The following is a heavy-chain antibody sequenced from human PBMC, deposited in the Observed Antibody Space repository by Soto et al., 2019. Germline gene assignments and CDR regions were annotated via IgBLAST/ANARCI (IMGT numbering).Heavy chain of an antibody. Sequence: VQLVESGGGLVQPGGSLRLSCAASGFTFSSYWMHWVRQAPGEGLVWVSCLNTDGSTTSYADSVKGRFTISRDNAKNTLFLQVNSLRAEDTAVYYCARGTRDFGVALDYWGQGTLVTVSS. CDR3: ARGTRDFGVALDY. CDR2: LNTDGSTT. D-gene: IGHD3-3*01. J-gene: IGHJ4*02. V-gene: IGHV3-74*01. CDR1: GFTFSSYW.